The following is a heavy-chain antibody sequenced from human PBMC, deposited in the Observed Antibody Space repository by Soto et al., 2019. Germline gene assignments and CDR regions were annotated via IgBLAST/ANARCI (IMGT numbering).Heavy chain of an antibody. V-gene: IGHV3-53*01. D-gene: IGHD6-13*01. CDR3: ASSFTKYISSWYDWRGDFVF. CDR1: GFTVGSNY. Sequence: PGGSLRLSCAASGFTVGSNYMSWVRQAPGKGLEWVSVIYSGGSTYYADSVKGRFTISRDNSKNTLYLQMNSLRAEDTAVYYCASSFTKYISSWYDWRGDFVFWGQGTLVTVSS. CDR2: IYSGGST. J-gene: IGHJ4*02.